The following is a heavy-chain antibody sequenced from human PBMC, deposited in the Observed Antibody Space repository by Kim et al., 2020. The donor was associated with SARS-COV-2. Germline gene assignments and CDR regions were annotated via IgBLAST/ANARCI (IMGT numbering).Heavy chain of an antibody. V-gene: IGHV3-15*01. CDR3: TLAGVVVPAASRFDP. J-gene: IGHJ5*02. CDR2: IKSKTDGGTT. Sequence: GGSLRLSCAASGFTFSNAWMSWVRQAPGKGLEWVGRIKSKTDGGTTDYAAPVKGRFTISRDDSKNTLYLQMNSLKTEDTAVYYCTLAGVVVPAASRFDPWGQGTLVTVSS. D-gene: IGHD2-2*01. CDR1: GFTFSNAW.